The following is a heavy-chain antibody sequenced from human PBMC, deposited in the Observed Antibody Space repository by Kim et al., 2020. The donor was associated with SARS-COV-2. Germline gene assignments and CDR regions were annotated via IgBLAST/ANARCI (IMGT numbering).Heavy chain of an antibody. CDR1: GGSISSSSYY. J-gene: IGHJ5*02. Sequence: SETLSLTCTVSGGSISSSSYYWGWIRQPPGKGLEWIGSIYYSGSTYYNPSLKSRVTISVDTSKNQFSLKLSSVTAADTAVYYCARHRYSSSSGRVVRWFDPWGQGTLVTVSS. D-gene: IGHD6-6*01. CDR2: IYYSGST. CDR3: ARHRYSSSSGRVVRWFDP. V-gene: IGHV4-39*01.